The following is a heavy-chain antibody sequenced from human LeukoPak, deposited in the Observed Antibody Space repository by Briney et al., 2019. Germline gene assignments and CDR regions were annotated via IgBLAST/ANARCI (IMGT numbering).Heavy chain of an antibody. CDR1: GLSLKSYS. CDR3: AGFPIVVVVAATQDY. Sequence: RPSWEDRGLSLKSYSMQWVHHATSKGLEWVAVISYDGSNKYYADSVKGRFTISRDNSKSTLYLQMNSLRAEDTAVYYCAGFPIVVVVAATQDYWGQGTLVTVSS. V-gene: IGHV3-30-3*01. CDR2: ISYDGSNK. J-gene: IGHJ4*02. D-gene: IGHD2-15*01.